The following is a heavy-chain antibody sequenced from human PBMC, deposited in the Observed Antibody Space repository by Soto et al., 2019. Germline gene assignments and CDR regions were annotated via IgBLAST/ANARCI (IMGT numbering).Heavy chain of an antibody. J-gene: IGHJ4*02. Sequence: QVQLLQSGAEVKKPGASVKVSCKTSGYTFISYGISWVRQAPGQGLEWMGWITPYNGNTHYAQKLQGRVTLTTDTSTRTADMELRSLRSDDTAVYYCALYDSGPGYFDYWGQGPLVTVSS. V-gene: IGHV1-18*01. D-gene: IGHD3-22*01. CDR1: GYTFISYG. CDR2: ITPYNGNT. CDR3: ALYDSGPGYFDY.